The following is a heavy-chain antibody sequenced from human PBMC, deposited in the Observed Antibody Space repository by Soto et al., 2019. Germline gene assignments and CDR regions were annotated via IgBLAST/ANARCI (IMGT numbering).Heavy chain of an antibody. V-gene: IGHV4-39*01. D-gene: IGHD5-18*01. CDR1: GGSISSSSYY. CDR3: ARQAMVTNWFDP. J-gene: IGHJ5*02. CDR2: IYYSGST. Sequence: SETLSLTCTVSGGSISSSSYYWGWIRQPPGKGLEWIGSIYYSGSTYYNPSLKSRVTISVDTSKNQFSLKLSSVTAADTAVYYCARQAMVTNWFDPWGQGTLVTVSS.